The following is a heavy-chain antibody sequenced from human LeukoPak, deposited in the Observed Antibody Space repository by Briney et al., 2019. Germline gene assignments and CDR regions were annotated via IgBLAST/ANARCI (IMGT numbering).Heavy chain of an antibody. CDR2: ISSSSSTI. V-gene: IGHV3-48*01. D-gene: IGHD5-12*01. J-gene: IGHJ6*02. CDR3: ARDPSARGYSGYDYYYGMDV. CDR1: GFTFSSYS. Sequence: GGSLRLSCAASGFTFSSYSMTWVRQAPGKGLEWVSYISSSSSTIYYADSVKGRFTISRDNAKNSLYLQMNSLRAEDTAVYYCARDPSARGYSGYDYYYGMDVWGQGTTVTVSS.